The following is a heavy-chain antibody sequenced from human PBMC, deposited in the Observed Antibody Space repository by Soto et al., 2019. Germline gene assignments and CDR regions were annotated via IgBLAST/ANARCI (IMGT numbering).Heavy chain of an antibody. CDR2: INPSGGRT. V-gene: IGHV1-46*02. J-gene: IGHJ4*02. D-gene: IGHD5-12*01. CDR3: ARDPSVEMATIPAY. Sequence: QVRLVQSGAEVKKPGASVKVSCKASGYTFNRYYMHWVRQAPGQGLEWMGIINPSGGRTTYAQKFQGRVTMTRDTSTSTVYMELSSLRFEDTDVYYCARDPSVEMATIPAYWGQGTLVTVSP. CDR1: GYTFNRYY.